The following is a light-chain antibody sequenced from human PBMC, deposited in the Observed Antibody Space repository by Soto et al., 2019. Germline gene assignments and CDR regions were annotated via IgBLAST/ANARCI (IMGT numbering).Light chain of an antibody. J-gene: IGKJ4*01. V-gene: IGKV3-20*01. CDR2: GAS. CDR1: QSVSSGY. Sequence: EIVLTQSPGTLSLSPGERATLSCRASQSVSSGYLAWYQQKPGQAPSLLIYGASSRATGIPDRFSGSGSGTDFTLTMSRLELEDFAVCYCQQYGSSPPFGGGTKVEIK. CDR3: QQYGSSPP.